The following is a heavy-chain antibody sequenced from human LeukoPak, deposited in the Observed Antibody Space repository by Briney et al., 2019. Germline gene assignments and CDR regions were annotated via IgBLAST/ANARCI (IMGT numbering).Heavy chain of an antibody. CDR3: AKDLRTVTTDWFDP. CDR2: ISYDGSNK. CDR1: GFTVSSNY. D-gene: IGHD4-11*01. V-gene: IGHV3-30*18. J-gene: IGHJ5*02. Sequence: GGSLRLSCAASGFTVSSNYMSWVRQAPGKGLEWVAVISYDGSNKYYADSVKGRFTISRDNSKNTLYLQMNSLRAEDTAVYYCAKDLRTVTTDWFDPWGQGTLVTVSS.